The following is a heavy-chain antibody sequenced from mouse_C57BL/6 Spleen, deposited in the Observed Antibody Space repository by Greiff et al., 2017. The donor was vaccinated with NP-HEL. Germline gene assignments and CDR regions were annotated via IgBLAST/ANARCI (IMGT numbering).Heavy chain of an antibody. D-gene: IGHD2-1*01. CDR1: GYTFTSYW. Sequence: VQLQQSGTVLARPGASVKMSCKTSGYTFTSYWMHWVKQRPGQGLEWIGAIYPGNSDTSYNQKFKGKAKLTAVTSASTAYMELSSLTNEDSAVYYCASYYGNVSYWYFDVWGTGTTVTVSS. J-gene: IGHJ1*03. V-gene: IGHV1-5*01. CDR3: ASYYGNVSYWYFDV. CDR2: IYPGNSDT.